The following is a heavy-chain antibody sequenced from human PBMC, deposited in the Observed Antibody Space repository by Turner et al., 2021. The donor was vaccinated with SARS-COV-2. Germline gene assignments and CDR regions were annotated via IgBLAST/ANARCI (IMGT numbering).Heavy chain of an antibody. J-gene: IGHJ1*01. V-gene: IGHV1-69*04. D-gene: IGHD3-10*01. CDR1: GPTFRSYA. CDR2: LIPILGRA. CDR3: ARAKVRGVNDYAEYFQH. Sequence: QVQLVLSWAEVKKPGSSSNVSCKSAGPTFRSYAISWVRPSPGPGVEWMGMLIPILGRAKYAQKFQGRVTITADKTTSTAYMELSSLRSEDTAVYYCARAKVRGVNDYAEYFQHWGQGTLVTVSS.